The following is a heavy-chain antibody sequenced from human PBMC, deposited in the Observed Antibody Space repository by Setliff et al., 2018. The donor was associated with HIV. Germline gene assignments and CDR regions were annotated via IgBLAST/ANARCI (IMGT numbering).Heavy chain of an antibody. D-gene: IGHD3-9*01. Sequence: AASVKVSCKTSGHTFTGYYMHWVRQAPGEGLEWMGQINPNSGGTEYAPKFQGRVTLTRDTSIGTAYMELTSLRSDDTAVYYCARGGVILTGYSHFDYWGQGTLVTVSS. CDR2: INPNSGGT. CDR1: GHTFTGYY. J-gene: IGHJ4*02. V-gene: IGHV1-2*06. CDR3: ARGGVILTGYSHFDY.